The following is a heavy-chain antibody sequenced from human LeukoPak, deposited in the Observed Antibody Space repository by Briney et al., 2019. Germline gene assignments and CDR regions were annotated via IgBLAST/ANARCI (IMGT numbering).Heavy chain of an antibody. D-gene: IGHD2-8*01. CDR3: ARERGDLILDY. CDR2: ISDDGGKK. CDR1: GFTFSNYD. J-gene: IGHJ4*02. Sequence: GGSLRLSCAASGFTFSNYDMHWVRQAPGKGLEWVAVISDDGGKKYYADSVEGRFTISRDSSKKTLDLQMNSLRAEDTAVYYCARERGDLILDYWGQGTLVTVSS. V-gene: IGHV3-30*03.